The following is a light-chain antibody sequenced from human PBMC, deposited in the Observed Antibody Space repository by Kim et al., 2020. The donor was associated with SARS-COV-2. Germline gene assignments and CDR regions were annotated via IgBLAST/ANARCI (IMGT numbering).Light chain of an antibody. CDR3: QAWDSSTYV. V-gene: IGLV3-1*01. CDR2: QDT. J-gene: IGLJ1*01. Sequence: SVFPGQTARITCSGDKLGDKYASWYQQKSGQSPVLVIYQDTKRPSGIPERFSGSNSGNTATLTISGTQAMDEADYYCQAWDSSTYVFGPGTKVTVL. CDR1: KLGDKY.